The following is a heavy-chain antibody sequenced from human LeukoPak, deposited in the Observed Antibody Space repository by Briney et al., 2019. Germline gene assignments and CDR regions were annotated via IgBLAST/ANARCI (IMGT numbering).Heavy chain of an antibody. D-gene: IGHD2/OR15-2a*01. CDR1: GFTFSSHW. J-gene: IGHJ4*02. V-gene: IGHV3-48*04. CDR2: ISSSGSTI. CDR3: ARVEYGDY. Sequence: GGSLRLSCAVSGFTFSSHWVSWVRQAPGKGLEGVSYISSSGSTIYYAESVKGRFTISRDNAKNSLYLQMNSLRAEDTAVYYCARVEYGDYWGQGTLVTVSS.